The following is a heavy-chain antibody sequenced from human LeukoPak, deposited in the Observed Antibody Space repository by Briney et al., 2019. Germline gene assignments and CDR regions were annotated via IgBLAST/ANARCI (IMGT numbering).Heavy chain of an antibody. D-gene: IGHD2/OR15-2a*01. CDR3: ARKNYFYYYMDV. CDR2: ISTSGSTI. V-gene: IGHV3-48*03. J-gene: IGHJ6*03. Sequence: PGGSLRLSCAASGFTFSSYAMSWVRQAPGKGLEWVSAISTSGSTIYYADSVKGRFTISRDNAKNSLYLQMNSLRAEDTAVYYCARKNYFYYYMDVWGKGTTVTISS. CDR1: GFTFSSYA.